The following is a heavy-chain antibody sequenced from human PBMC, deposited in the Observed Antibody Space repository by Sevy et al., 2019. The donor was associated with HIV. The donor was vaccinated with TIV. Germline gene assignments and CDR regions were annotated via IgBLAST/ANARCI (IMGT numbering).Heavy chain of an antibody. CDR2: IYYSGST. V-gene: IGHV4-59*01. Sequence: SETLSLTCTVSGGSISSYYWSWIRQPPGKGLEWIGYIYYSGSTNYNPSLKSRVTISVDTSKNQFSLKLSSVTAADTAVYYCARANRARGRFDYWGQGTLVTVSS. CDR3: ARANRARGRFDY. CDR1: GGSISSYY. J-gene: IGHJ4*02.